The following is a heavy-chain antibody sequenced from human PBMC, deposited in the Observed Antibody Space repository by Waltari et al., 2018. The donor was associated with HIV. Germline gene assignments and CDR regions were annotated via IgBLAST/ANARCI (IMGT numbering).Heavy chain of an antibody. Sequence: EVQLVESGGDLVKPGGCLRLSCAASGFTFSNAWMSWVRQAPGKGPEWVGRIKNKADGGTTDYAAPGKGRFTISRDDSKNTLYLQMNSLRFEDTAVYYCTTDEFYYGNSGYFDYWGQGTLVTVSS. V-gene: IGHV3-15*05. D-gene: IGHD3-22*01. CDR1: GFTFSNAW. CDR3: TTDEFYYGNSGYFDY. CDR2: IKNKADGGTT. J-gene: IGHJ4*02.